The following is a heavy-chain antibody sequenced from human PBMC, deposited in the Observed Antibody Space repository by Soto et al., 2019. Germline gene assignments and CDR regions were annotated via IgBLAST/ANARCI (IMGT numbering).Heavy chain of an antibody. Sequence: QLQLQESGPGLVKPSETLSLTCTVSGGSISSSSYYWGWIRQPPGKGLEWIESIYYAGNTYYTPSLKSRVTISVDTSKNQFSLKLSSVTAADTAVYYCAREGGRYCSGGSCQVDYWGQGTLVTVSS. CDR3: AREGGRYCSGGSCQVDY. D-gene: IGHD2-15*01. CDR2: IYYAGNT. J-gene: IGHJ4*02. V-gene: IGHV4-39*02. CDR1: GGSISSSSYY.